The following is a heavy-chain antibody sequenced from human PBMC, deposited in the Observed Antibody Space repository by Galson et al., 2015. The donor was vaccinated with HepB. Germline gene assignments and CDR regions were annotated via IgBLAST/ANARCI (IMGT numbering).Heavy chain of an antibody. J-gene: IGHJ4*02. Sequence: TLSLTCAVYGGSLSGYYWGWIRQPPGKGLEWIGEINHSGSTNYNPSLKTRVTISIDTSKNQFSLRLISVTAADTAVYYCARGASTGVSLGYWGQGTLVTVSS. CDR3: ARGASTGVSLGY. D-gene: IGHD7-27*01. CDR2: INHSGST. CDR1: GGSLSGYY. V-gene: IGHV4-34*01.